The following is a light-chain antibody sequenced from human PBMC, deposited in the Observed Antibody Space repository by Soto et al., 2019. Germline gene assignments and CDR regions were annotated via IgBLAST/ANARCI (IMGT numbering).Light chain of an antibody. CDR2: DAS. J-gene: IGKJ2*02. CDR3: QQYKSYSCT. Sequence: DIQMTQSPSALSASVGDRVTITCRASHSIATWLAWYQQKPGKAPKLLISDASRLESGVPSRLSGSRSVTEFTLTISRLQPDDFATYYCQQYKSYSCTFGQGTKLEIK. CDR1: HSIATW. V-gene: IGKV1-5*01.